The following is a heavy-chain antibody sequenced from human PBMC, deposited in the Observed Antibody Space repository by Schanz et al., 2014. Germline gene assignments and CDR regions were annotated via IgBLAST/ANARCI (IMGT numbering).Heavy chain of an antibody. V-gene: IGHV3-23*04. Sequence: EVQLVESGGGLVQPGGSLRFSCAASGFTFSSYAMSWVRQAPGKGLEWVSAISGSGGSTYYADSVKGRFTISRDNSKNTLYLQMNSLRDEDTAMYYCARRVPYSFGLDVWGQGATVTVSS. CDR2: ISGSGGST. J-gene: IGHJ6*02. CDR1: GFTFSSYA. CDR3: ARRVPYSFGLDV. D-gene: IGHD1-1*01.